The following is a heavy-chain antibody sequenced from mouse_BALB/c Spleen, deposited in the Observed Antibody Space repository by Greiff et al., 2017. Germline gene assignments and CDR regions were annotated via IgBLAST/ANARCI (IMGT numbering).Heavy chain of an antibody. Sequence: EVMLVESGGGLVQPGGSLKLSCAASGFTFSSYTMSWVRQTPEKRLEWVAYISNGGGSTYYPDTVKGRFTISRDNAKNTLYLQMSSLKSEDTAMYYCARIYYDYDEDYAMDYWGQGTSVTVSS. J-gene: IGHJ4*01. CDR1: GFTFSSYT. D-gene: IGHD2-4*01. CDR2: ISNGGGST. V-gene: IGHV5-12-2*01. CDR3: ARIYYDYDEDYAMDY.